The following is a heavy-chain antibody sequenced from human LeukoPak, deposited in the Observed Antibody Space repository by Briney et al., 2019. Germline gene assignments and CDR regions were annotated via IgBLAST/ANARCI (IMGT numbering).Heavy chain of an antibody. J-gene: IGHJ5*02. V-gene: IGHV4-39*07. CDR3: ARDLGVVPAWGWFDP. D-gene: IGHD2-2*01. CDR2: MYYSGNT. CDR1: GDSISSSSYY. Sequence: SETLSLTCTVSGDSISSSSYYWGWIRQPPGKGLEWIGTMYYSGNTYYNPSLKSRVTISGDTSKNQFSLNFSSVTAADTAVYYWARDLGVVPAWGWFDPWGQGTLLTVSS.